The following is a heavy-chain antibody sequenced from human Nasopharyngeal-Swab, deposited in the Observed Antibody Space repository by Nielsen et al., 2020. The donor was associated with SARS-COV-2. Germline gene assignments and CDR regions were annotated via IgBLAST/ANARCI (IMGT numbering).Heavy chain of an antibody. CDR1: GFTFSSYG. CDR2: IWYDGSSK. J-gene: IGHJ6*03. V-gene: IGHV3-33*01. CDR3: ARGTGSYYTYYYYYMDV. D-gene: IGHD3-10*01. Sequence: GASLRLSCAASGFTFSSYGMHWVRQAPGKGLGWVAVIWYDGSSKYYADSVKGRFTISRDNSKNKLYLQMNSLRAEDTAVYYCARGTGSYYTYYYYYMDVWGKGTTVTVSS.